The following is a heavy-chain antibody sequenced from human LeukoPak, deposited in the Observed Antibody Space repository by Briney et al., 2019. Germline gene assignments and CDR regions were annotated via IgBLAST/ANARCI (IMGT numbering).Heavy chain of an antibody. V-gene: IGHV4-34*01. D-gene: IGHD3-10*01. CDR1: GGSFSGYY. Sequence: SETLSLTCAVYGGSFSGYYWSWIRQPPGKGLEWIGEINHSGSTNYNPSLKSRVTISVDTSKNQFSLKLSSETAADTAVYYCARQDYYGSGSYGTPDAFDIWGQGTMVTVSS. J-gene: IGHJ3*02. CDR3: ARQDYYGSGSYGTPDAFDI. CDR2: INHSGST.